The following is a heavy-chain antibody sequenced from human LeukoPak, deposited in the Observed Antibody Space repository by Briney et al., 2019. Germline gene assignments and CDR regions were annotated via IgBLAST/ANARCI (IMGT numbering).Heavy chain of an antibody. Sequence: PGGSLRFSCAASGFSFSNYWMSWFRQTPRKGLEWVGNIKGDGSEKYYLDSVKGRFTISRDNTHNSVFLLMSSLRAEDTAVYYCVRDYVWGTSDPYQWGTGTLVTVSS. CDR3: VRDYVWGTSDPYQ. J-gene: IGHJ4*02. CDR1: GFSFSNYW. D-gene: IGHD3-16*01. V-gene: IGHV3-7*01. CDR2: IKGDGSEK.